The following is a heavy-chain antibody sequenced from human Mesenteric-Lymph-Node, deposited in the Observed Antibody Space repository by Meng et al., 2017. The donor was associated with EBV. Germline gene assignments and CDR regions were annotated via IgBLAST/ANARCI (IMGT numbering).Heavy chain of an antibody. D-gene: IGHD3-22*01. CDR1: GGSFSGYY. CDR2: INHSGST. Sequence: QVKLKRWGAGLLKPSETLSLTCAVYGGSFSGYYWSWIRQPPGKGLEWIGEINHSGSTNYNPSLKSRVTISVDTSKNQFSLKLSSVTAADTAVYYCARYSASSGYYNDWGQGTLVTVSS. J-gene: IGHJ4*02. CDR3: ARYSASSGYYND. V-gene: IGHV4-34*01.